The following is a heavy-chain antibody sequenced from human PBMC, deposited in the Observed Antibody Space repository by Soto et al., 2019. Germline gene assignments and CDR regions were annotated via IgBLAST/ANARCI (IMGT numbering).Heavy chain of an antibody. D-gene: IGHD2-21*01. V-gene: IGHV3-13*01. Sequence: PGVSLRLSCAACGFTFSSYDMHWVRQATGKGLEWVSAIGTAGDTYYPGSVKGRFSISRENAKNSLYLQMNSLRAEDTAVYYCARAGDCGGDCYSLPFDSWGLETLVTVSS. CDR2: IGTAGDT. J-gene: IGHJ4*02. CDR3: ARAGDCGGDCYSLPFDS. CDR1: GFTFSSYD.